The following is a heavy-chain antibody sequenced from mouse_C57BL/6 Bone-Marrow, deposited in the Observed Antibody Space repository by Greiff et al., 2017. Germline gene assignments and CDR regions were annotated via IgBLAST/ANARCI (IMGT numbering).Heavy chain of an antibody. CDR3: TRDGGFAY. CDR1: GLHIKDDY. CDR2: IDPENGDS. J-gene: IGHJ3*01. Sequence: EVQLQPSGAELVRPGASVKLSCTASGLHIKDDYMHWVKQRPEQGLEGIGWIDPENGDSEYASKFQGKATITADTSSNTAYLQLSSLTSEDTAVYYCTRDGGFAYWGQGTLVTVSA. V-gene: IGHV14-4*01. D-gene: IGHD3-3*01.